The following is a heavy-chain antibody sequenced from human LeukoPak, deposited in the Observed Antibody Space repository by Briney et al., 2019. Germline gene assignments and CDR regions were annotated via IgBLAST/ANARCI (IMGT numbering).Heavy chain of an antibody. V-gene: IGHV1-69*06. D-gene: IGHD6-13*01. CDR2: IIPIFGTA. Sequence: GASVKVSCKASGGTFSSYAISWVRQAPGQGLEWMGGIIPIFGTANYAQKFQGRVTITADKSTSTAYMELSSLRSEDTAVYYCARDRTTGYSSSWYVGWFDLWGQGTLVTVSS. CDR1: GGTFSSYA. J-gene: IGHJ5*02. CDR3: ARDRTTGYSSSWYVGWFDL.